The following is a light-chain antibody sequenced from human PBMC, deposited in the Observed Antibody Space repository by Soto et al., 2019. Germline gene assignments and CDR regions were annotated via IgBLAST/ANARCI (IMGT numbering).Light chain of an antibody. CDR2: DVS. V-gene: IGKV1-5*01. CDR1: QSVSNW. CDR3: QQYDSYSWT. J-gene: IGKJ1*01. Sequence: DIQMTQSPSTLSASVGERVTITCRASQSVSNWLAWYQQKPGKAPKLLIYDVSSLESGVPSRFRGSGSVTEFILTISSLQPDDFATYYCQQYDSYSWTFDQGTKVEMK.